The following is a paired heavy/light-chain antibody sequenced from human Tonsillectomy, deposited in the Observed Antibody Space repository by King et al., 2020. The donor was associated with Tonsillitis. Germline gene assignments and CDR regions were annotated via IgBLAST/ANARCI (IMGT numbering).Heavy chain of an antibody. CDR3: ARDGPYDWNDGMDV. V-gene: IGHV3-30*09. D-gene: IGHD1-1*01. Sequence: VQVVESGGGVVQPGRSLRLSCAASGFTFDSYAMHWVRQAPGKGLEWVAVISYAENFKYYADSVKGRFAVSRDNSKNTLYLQMSSLRPEDTAVYYCARDGPYDWNDGMDVWGKGTAVTVSS. CDR1: GFTFDSYA. CDR2: ISYAENFK. J-gene: IGHJ6*04.
Light chain of an antibody. J-gene: IGLJ1*01. V-gene: IGLV9-49*03. CDR2: VGPGGIEG. Sequence: QPVLTQPPSASASVGASVTLTCTLSSGYSNSKVDWYLQRPGKGPQFVMRVGPGGIEGSRGDGIPDRFSVLGSGLSRSLTIKNLQEEDEGDYHCGADLGSGNNFVYVFGTGTKVTVL. CDR1: SGYSNSK. CDR3: GADLGSGNNFVYV.